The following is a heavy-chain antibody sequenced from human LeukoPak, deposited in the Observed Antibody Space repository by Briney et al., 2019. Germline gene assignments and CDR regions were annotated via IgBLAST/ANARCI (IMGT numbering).Heavy chain of an antibody. CDR3: AREMATTAFDY. V-gene: IGHV4-59*01. CDR1: GGSISNYF. D-gene: IGHD5-24*01. Sequence: SETLSLTCTVSGGSISNYFWSWIRQPPGKGLEWIGYFYYSGNTNYNPSPKSRVTISVDTSKNQFSLKLSSVTAADSAVYYCAREMATTAFDYWGQGTLVTVSS. J-gene: IGHJ4*02. CDR2: FYYSGNT.